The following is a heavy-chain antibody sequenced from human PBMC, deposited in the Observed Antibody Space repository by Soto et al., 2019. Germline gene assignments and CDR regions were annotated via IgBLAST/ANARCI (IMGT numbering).Heavy chain of an antibody. V-gene: IGHV1-46*01. D-gene: IGHD3-22*01. CDR3: ARKGARYYYDSSGYDFDY. Sequence: ASVKVSCKASGYTFTSYYMHWVRQAPGQGLEWMGIINPSGGSTSYAQKFQGRVTMTRDTSTSTVYMELSSLRSEDTAVYYCARKGARYYYDSSGYDFDYWGQGTLVTVSS. CDR1: GYTFTSYY. CDR2: INPSGGST. J-gene: IGHJ4*02.